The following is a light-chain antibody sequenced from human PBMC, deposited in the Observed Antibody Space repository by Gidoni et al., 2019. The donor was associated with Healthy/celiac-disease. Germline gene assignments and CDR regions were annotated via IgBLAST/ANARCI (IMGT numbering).Light chain of an antibody. Sequence: IVLTQYPATLSLSPGERATLSCSASQSVSSYLAWYQQKPGQAPRLLIYDASNRATGIPARFSGSGSGTDFTLPISSLEPEDFAVYYCQQRSNWPPLTFGGXTKVEIK. CDR3: QQRSNWPPLT. CDR2: DAS. J-gene: IGKJ4*01. V-gene: IGKV3-11*01. CDR1: QSVSSY.